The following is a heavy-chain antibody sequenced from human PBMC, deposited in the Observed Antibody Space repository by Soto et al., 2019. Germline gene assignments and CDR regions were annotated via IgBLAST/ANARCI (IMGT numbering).Heavy chain of an antibody. CDR1: GFTFSSYA. CDR3: AKVGGRSYYYGMDV. Sequence: GGSLRLSCAASGFTFSSYAMSWVRQAPGKGLEWVSAISGSGGSTYYADSVKGRSTISRDNSKNTLYLQMNSLRAEDTAVYYCAKVGGRSYYYGMDVWGQGTTVTVSS. CDR2: ISGSGGST. J-gene: IGHJ6*02. V-gene: IGHV3-23*01. D-gene: IGHD1-26*01.